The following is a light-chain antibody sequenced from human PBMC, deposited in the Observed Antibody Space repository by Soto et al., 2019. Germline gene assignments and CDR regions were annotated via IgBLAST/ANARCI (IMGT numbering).Light chain of an antibody. CDR1: QSVSSNY. J-gene: IGKJ1*01. Sequence: ESVLTQSPGTLSLSPGERATLSCRASQSVSSNYLAWYQQKPGQAPRLLIYGASTRATGIPDRFSGSGSGTEFTLTISSLESEDFAVYFCQQYADRPRTFGQGTKVDIK. V-gene: IGKV3-20*01. CDR3: QQYADRPRT. CDR2: GAS.